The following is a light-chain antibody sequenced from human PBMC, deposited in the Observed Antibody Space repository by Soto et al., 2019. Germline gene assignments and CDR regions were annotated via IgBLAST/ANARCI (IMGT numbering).Light chain of an antibody. CDR1: QGISSA. Sequence: AIQLTQSPSSLSASVGDRVTITCRASQGISSALAWYQQKPGQAPKLLIYDASSLESGVPSRFSSSGSGTDFTLTISSLQPEDFATYYCQQFNSYPHIFGQGTRLEIK. J-gene: IGKJ5*01. CDR2: DAS. CDR3: QQFNSYPHI. V-gene: IGKV1-13*02.